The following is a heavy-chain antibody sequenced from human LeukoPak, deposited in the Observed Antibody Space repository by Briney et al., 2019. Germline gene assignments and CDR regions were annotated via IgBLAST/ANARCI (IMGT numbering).Heavy chain of an antibody. D-gene: IGHD4-11*01. CDR3: ARSNLVSGFNYYYYYMDV. J-gene: IGHJ6*03. CDR2: IIPIFGTA. V-gene: IGHV1-69*13. CDR1: GYTFTSYA. Sequence: SVKVSCKASGYTFTSYAISWVRQAPGQGLEWMGGIIPIFGTANYAQKFQGRVTITADESTSTAYMELSSLRSEDTAVYYCARSNLVSGFNYYYYYMDVWGKGTTVTISS.